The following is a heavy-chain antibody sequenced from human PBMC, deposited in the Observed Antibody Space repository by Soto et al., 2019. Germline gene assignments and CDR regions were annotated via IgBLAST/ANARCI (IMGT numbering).Heavy chain of an antibody. V-gene: IGHV1-24*01. CDR3: ATLFPMITFGGVIAYDY. D-gene: IGHD3-16*02. CDR1: GYTLTELS. CDR2: FDPEDGET. J-gene: IGHJ4*02. Sequence: ASVKVSCKVSGYTLTELSMHWVRQAPGKGLEWMGGFDPEDGETIYAQKFQGRVTMTEDTSTDTAYMELSSLRSEDTAVYYCATLFPMITFGGVIAYDYWGQGTLVTVSS.